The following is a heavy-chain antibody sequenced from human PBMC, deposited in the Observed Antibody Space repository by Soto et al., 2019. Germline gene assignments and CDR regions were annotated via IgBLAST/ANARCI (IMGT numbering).Heavy chain of an antibody. Sequence: PGRLLRLRCAASGFTFVNHGRRWVRKAPGKGLEWVSAISGSGGSTYYADSVKGRFTISRDNSKNTLYLQMNSLRAEDTAVYYCAKDLGPEGPIAVAADDAFDIWGKGTMVTVTS. CDR2: ISGSGGST. J-gene: IGHJ3*02. CDR1: GFTFVNHG. V-gene: IGHV3-23*01. CDR3: AKDLGPEGPIAVAADDAFDI. D-gene: IGHD6-19*01.